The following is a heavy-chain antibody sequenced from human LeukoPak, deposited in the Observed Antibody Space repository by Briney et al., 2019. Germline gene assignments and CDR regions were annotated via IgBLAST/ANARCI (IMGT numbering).Heavy chain of an antibody. CDR3: ARGREIHGGSDTKLDDY. Sequence: ASLKVSCTASGYSFTDYYMHWVRQAPGHGLEWMGWISPRSGDTSYAQKFQGRVTMTRDTSINTVDMDLSGLTSDDTAVFYCARGREIHGGSDTKLDDYWGQGTLVTVSS. CDR1: GYSFTDYY. D-gene: IGHD3-10*01. J-gene: IGHJ4*02. CDR2: ISPRSGDT. V-gene: IGHV1-2*02.